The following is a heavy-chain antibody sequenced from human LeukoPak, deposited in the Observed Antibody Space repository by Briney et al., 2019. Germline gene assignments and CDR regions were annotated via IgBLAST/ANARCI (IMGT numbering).Heavy chain of an antibody. CDR3: ARPPRYCSSTSCYQKNYFFDY. CDR2: ISHSGST. Sequence: PSETLSLTCTVSGGSISSSSYYWGWIRQPLGKGLEWIGEISHSGSTNYNASLKSRVTISVDTSKNQFSLKLTSVTAADTAVYYCARPPRYCSSTSCYQKNYFFDYWGQGTLVTVSS. V-gene: IGHV4-39*07. CDR1: GGSISSSSYY. J-gene: IGHJ4*02. D-gene: IGHD2-2*01.